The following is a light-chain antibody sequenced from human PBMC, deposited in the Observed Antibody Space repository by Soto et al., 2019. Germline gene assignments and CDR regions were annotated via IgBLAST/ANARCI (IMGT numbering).Light chain of an antibody. CDR1: QSLLKSTGYNY. CDR3: MQSTDWPPT. CDR2: QVS. J-gene: IGKJ4*01. Sequence: DIVMTQSPLSLPVTPGEPASISCRSSQSLLKSTGYNYLDWYLQRPGQSPRRLIFQVSNRDSGVPDRFSGSGSGTDFTLKISRVEAEDVGVYYCMQSTDWPPTFGGGTKVDIK. V-gene: IGKV2-30*01.